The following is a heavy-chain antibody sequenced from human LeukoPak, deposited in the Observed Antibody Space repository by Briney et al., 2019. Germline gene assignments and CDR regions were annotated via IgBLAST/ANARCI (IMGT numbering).Heavy chain of an antibody. D-gene: IGHD6-6*01. CDR1: GYSISSGYY. Sequence: SETLSLTCAVSGYSISSGYYWGWIRQPPGKGLEWIGSIYHSGSTYYNPSLKSRVTISVDTSKNQFSLKLSSVTAADTSVYYCARHQWSIAVFDYWGQGTLVTVSS. CDR2: IYHSGST. V-gene: IGHV4-38-2*01. J-gene: IGHJ4*02. CDR3: ARHQWSIAVFDY.